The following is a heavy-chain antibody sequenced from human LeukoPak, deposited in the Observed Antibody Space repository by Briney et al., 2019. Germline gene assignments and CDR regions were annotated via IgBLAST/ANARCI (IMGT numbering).Heavy chain of an antibody. V-gene: IGHV3-15*01. CDR1: GFTFSDAW. CDR3: STDSVATAMTLDY. D-gene: IGHD5-18*01. Sequence: GGSFRLSCAASGFTFSDAWMSWARQAPGKGLEWVGRIKSKTDGGTTDSAAPVKGRFTISRDDSKNTLHLQMNSLKIEDTAVYFCSTDSVATAMTLDYWGRGNLVTVSS. CDR2: IKSKTDGGTT. J-gene: IGHJ4*02.